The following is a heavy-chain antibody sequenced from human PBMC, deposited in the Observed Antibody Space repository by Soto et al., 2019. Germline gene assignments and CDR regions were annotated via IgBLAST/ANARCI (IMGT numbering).Heavy chain of an antibody. J-gene: IGHJ4*02. CDR3: ARDWGTGVYQLDS. D-gene: IGHD3-16*01. Sequence: SETLSLTCAVSCYSISTGFNWAWIRQHPGKGLEWIGSMYHSRSTYYILSLKSRVTTSSDASKNQISLKLSSVTAADTALYYCARDWGTGVYQLDSWGQGTLVTVSS. V-gene: IGHV4-38-2*02. CDR2: MYHSRST. CDR1: CYSISTGFN.